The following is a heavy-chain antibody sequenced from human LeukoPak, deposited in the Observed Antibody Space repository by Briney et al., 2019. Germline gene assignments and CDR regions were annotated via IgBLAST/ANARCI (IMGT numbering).Heavy chain of an antibody. CDR2: IGGSSTYI. J-gene: IGHJ5*02. CDR1: GFTFSSYS. D-gene: IGHD4-17*01. CDR3: ARVTRSPFGWFDP. Sequence: PGGSLRLFCAASGFTFSSYSMNWVRQAPGKGLEWVSSIGGSSTYIYYTDSVKGRFTISRDNAKNSLYLQMNSLRAEDTAVYYCARVTRSPFGWFDPWGQGTLVTVSS. V-gene: IGHV3-21*01.